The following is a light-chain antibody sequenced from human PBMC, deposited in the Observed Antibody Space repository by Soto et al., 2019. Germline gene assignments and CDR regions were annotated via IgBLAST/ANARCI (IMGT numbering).Light chain of an antibody. CDR1: QSVSSY. CDR3: QQRSSPLT. V-gene: IGKV3-11*01. CDR2: DAS. J-gene: IGKJ4*01. Sequence: EIVLTQSPATLSSSPGERATLSCRASQSVSSYLAWYQQKPGQAPRLLIYDASNKATGIPARFSGSGSWTDFTLTISSLEPEDFAVYYCQQRSSPLTFGGGTKVEIK.